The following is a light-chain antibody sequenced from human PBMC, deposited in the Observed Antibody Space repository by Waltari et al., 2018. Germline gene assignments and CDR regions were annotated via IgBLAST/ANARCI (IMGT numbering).Light chain of an antibody. CDR1: SSDVGSYNL. J-gene: IGLJ2*01. CDR2: EGS. V-gene: IGLV2-23*01. Sequence: QPASVSGSPGQSITISCTGTSSDVGSYNLVSWYQHHPGKAPKLLIYEGSKRPSGVSNRFSGSKSGNTASLTISGLQAEDEANYYCCSYAGSSTLVFGGGTKLTVL. CDR3: CSYAGSSTLV.